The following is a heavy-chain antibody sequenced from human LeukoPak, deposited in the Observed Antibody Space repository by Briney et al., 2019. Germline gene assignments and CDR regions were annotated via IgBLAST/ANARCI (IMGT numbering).Heavy chain of an antibody. D-gene: IGHD3-22*01. J-gene: IGHJ4*02. V-gene: IGHV1-18*01. Sequence: ASVKVSCKASGYTFTSYGISWVRQAPGQGLEWMGWISAYNGNTNYAQKLQGRVTMTTDTSTSTAYMELRSLRSDDTAVYYCARVRRYYYDSSGPADHWGQGTLVTVSS. CDR1: GYTFTSYG. CDR3: ARVRRYYYDSSGPADH. CDR2: ISAYNGNT.